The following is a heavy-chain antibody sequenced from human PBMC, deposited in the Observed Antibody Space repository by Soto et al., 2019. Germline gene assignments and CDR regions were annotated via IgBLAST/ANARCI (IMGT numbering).Heavy chain of an antibody. J-gene: IGHJ4*02. CDR3: TSAGSSVGAPGGFIEF. CDR2: INRDGSVR. V-gene: IGHV3-7*03. Sequence: EVQVMESGGGLVQPVGSLRLACAPSGFIFSSYWMSWVRQPPGKGLEWVANINRDGSVRNYVDSVKGRFTISRDNAKNSAYLQMDSLRADDTAVYYCTSAGSSVGAPGGFIEFWGQGTLVTVSS. CDR1: GFIFSSYW. D-gene: IGHD1-26*01.